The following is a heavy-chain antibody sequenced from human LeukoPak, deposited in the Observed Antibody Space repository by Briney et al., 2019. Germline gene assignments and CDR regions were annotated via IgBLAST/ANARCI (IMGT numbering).Heavy chain of an antibody. V-gene: IGHV4-34*01. D-gene: IGHD6-13*01. Sequence: SETLSLACAVYGGSFSGYYWSWIRQPPGKGLEWIGEINHSGSTNYNPSLKSRVTISVDTSKNQFSLKLSSVTAADTAVYYCARGHSSSWLGNRFDPWGQGTLVTVSS. J-gene: IGHJ5*02. CDR3: ARGHSSSWLGNRFDP. CDR2: INHSGST. CDR1: GGSFSGYY.